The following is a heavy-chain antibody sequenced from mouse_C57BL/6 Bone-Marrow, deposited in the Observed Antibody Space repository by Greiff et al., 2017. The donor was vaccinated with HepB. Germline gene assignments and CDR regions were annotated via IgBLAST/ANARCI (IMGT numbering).Heavy chain of an antibody. D-gene: IGHD1-1*01. CDR1: GFTFSSYG. V-gene: IGHV5-6*02. Sequence: DVMLVESGGDLVKPGGSLKLSCAASGFTFSSYGMSWVRQTPDKRLEWVATISSGGSYTYYPDSVKGRFTISRDNAKNTLYLQMSSLKSEDTAMYYCARQFITTVVAHWYFDVWGTGTTVTVSS. CDR2: ISSGGSYT. J-gene: IGHJ1*03. CDR3: ARQFITTVVAHWYFDV.